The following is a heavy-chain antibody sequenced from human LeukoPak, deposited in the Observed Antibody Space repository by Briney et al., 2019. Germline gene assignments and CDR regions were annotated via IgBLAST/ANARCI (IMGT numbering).Heavy chain of an antibody. CDR3: ANNAYDILTGYFDFDY. Sequence: ASVKVSCKASGYTFTSYGINWVRQAPGQGLEWMGWINTNNVNRNYAQKLQGRVTMTTDTSTNTAYMELMSLTSDDTAVYYCANNAYDILTGYFDFDYWGQGTLVTVSS. CDR1: GYTFTSYG. D-gene: IGHD3-9*01. J-gene: IGHJ4*02. CDR2: INTNNVNR. V-gene: IGHV1-18*01.